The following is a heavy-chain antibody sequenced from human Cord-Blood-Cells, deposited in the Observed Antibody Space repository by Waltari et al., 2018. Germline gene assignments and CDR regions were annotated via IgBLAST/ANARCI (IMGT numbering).Heavy chain of an antibody. Sequence: QVQLQESCPGLVKPPETLSLTCTVSGGSIRSYYRRWTRPPAGKGLEWIGRRYTSGSTNYNPSLKSRVTMSVDTSKNQFSLKLSSVTAADTAVYYCARMGIAAAGTGWFDPWGQGTLVTVSS. D-gene: IGHD6-13*01. CDR3: ARMGIAAAGTGWFDP. CDR2: RYTSGST. CDR1: GGSIRSYY. J-gene: IGHJ5*02. V-gene: IGHV4-4*07.